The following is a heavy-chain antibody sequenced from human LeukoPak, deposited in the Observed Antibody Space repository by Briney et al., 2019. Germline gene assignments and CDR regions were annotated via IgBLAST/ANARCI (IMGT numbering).Heavy chain of an antibody. CDR2: ISGSGGST. V-gene: IGHV3-23*01. Sequence: PGGSLRLSCAASGFTFNSYAMSWVRQAPGKGLEWVTVISGSGGSTYYADSVKGRFTISRDDSKNTLYLQMNSLKTEDTAVYYCTTAHTYYYGSSGFDYWGQGTLVTVSS. CDR1: GFTFNSYA. D-gene: IGHD3-22*01. J-gene: IGHJ4*02. CDR3: TTAHTYYYGSSGFDY.